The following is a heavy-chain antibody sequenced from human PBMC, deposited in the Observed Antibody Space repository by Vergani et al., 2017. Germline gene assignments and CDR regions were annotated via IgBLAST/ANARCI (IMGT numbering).Heavy chain of an antibody. J-gene: IGHJ4*02. Sequence: QVQLQQWGAGLLKPSETLSLTCAVYGGSFSGYYWSWIRQPPGKGLEWIGEINHSGSTNYNPSLKSRATISVDTSKNQFSLKLSSVTAADTAVYYCARGATRTHRAVGYWGQGTLVTVSS. CDR1: GGSFSGYY. CDR3: ARGATRTHRAVGY. V-gene: IGHV4-34*01. CDR2: INHSGST. D-gene: IGHD3-10*01.